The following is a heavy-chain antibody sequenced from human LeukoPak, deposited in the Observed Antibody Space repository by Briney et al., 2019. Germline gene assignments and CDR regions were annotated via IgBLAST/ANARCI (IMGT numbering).Heavy chain of an antibody. CDR3: AKDDRWLQFCC. J-gene: IGHJ4*02. V-gene: IGHV3-48*03. CDR2: ISSSGRTK. D-gene: IGHD5-24*01. CDR1: GFTFSSYE. Sequence: GGSLRLSCAASGFTFSSYEMNWVRQAPGKGLEWVSYISSSGRTKYYADSVKGRFTISRDNSRNTLYLQMNSLRAEDTAVYYCAKDDRWLQFCCWGQGTLVTVSA.